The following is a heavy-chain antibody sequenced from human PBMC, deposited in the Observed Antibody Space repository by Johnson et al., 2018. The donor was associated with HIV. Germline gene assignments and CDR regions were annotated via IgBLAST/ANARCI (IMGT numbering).Heavy chain of an antibody. CDR3: ARAINDAFDI. V-gene: IGHV3-11*04. J-gene: IGHJ3*02. Sequence: QMLLVESGGGLVKPGGSLKLSCATSGFTFSDYYMSWIRQAPGKGLEWLSYISSSGSTIYYADSVKGRFTISRDNAKNSLYLQMNSLRAEDTAVYFCARAINDAFDIWGQGTMVTVSP. CDR1: GFTFSDYY. CDR2: ISSSGSTI.